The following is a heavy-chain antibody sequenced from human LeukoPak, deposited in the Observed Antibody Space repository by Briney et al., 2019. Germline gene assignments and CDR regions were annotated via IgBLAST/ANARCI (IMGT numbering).Heavy chain of an antibody. V-gene: IGHV3-64*01. CDR3: ARDRERYFDWLVDY. Sequence: GGSLRLSCAASGFTFSSFAMSWVRQAPGKGLEYVSAISSNGGSTYYANSVKGRFTISRDNSKNTLYLQMGSLRAEDMAVYYCARDRERYFDWLVDYWGQGTLVTVSS. D-gene: IGHD3-9*01. CDR2: ISSNGGST. CDR1: GFTFSSFA. J-gene: IGHJ4*02.